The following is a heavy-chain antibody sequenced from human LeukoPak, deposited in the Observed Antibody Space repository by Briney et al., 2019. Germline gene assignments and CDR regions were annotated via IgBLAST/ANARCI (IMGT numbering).Heavy chain of an antibody. CDR2: ISSSGSTI. V-gene: IGHV3-48*03. Sequence: GGSLRLSCAASGFTFSSYEMNWVRRAPGKGLEWVSYISSSGSTIYYADSVKGRFTISRDNAKNSLYLQMNSLRAEDTAVYYCAREEGAAAGYWGQGTLVTVSS. CDR3: AREEGAAAGY. J-gene: IGHJ4*02. CDR1: GFTFSSYE. D-gene: IGHD6-13*01.